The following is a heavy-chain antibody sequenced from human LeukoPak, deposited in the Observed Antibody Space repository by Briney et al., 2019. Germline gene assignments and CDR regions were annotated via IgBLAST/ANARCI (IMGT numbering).Heavy chain of an antibody. Sequence: SETLSLTCAVYGGSFSGYYWSWIRQPPGKGLEWIGEINHSGSTNYNPSLKSRVTISVDTSKNQFSLKLSSVTAADTAVYYCAKDQYIVVVPAAEANWFDPWGQGTLVTVSS. CDR3: AKDQYIVVVPAAEANWFDP. D-gene: IGHD2-2*01. CDR2: INHSGST. J-gene: IGHJ5*02. V-gene: IGHV4-34*01. CDR1: GGSFSGYY.